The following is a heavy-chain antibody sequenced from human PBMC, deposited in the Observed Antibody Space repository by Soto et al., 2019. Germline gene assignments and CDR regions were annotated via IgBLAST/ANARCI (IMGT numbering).Heavy chain of an antibody. J-gene: IGHJ4*02. CDR3: ARDLGGWTDY. Sequence: QVQLVQSGAEVKKPGSSVKVSCKASGYTVTSYAMQWVRQAPGQRLEWMGWINAGNGNTKYSQKFQGRVTITRDTSASTAYMELSSLRSEDTAVYYCARDLGGWTDYWGQGTLVTVSS. CDR1: GYTVTSYA. V-gene: IGHV1-3*01. D-gene: IGHD6-19*01. CDR2: INAGNGNT.